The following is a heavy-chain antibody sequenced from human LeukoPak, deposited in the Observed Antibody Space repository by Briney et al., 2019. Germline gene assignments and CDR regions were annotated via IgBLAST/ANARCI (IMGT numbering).Heavy chain of an antibody. D-gene: IGHD1-1*01. V-gene: IGHV1-2*02. CDR3: ATEQQIIQTDAFDI. J-gene: IGHJ3*02. CDR1: GDSFSGYY. CDR2: INPNTGDT. Sequence: ASVKVSCKASGDSFSGYYIHWLRQAPGQGPEWMGWINPNTGDTSSPQNFQGRLIPKFQGRVTLTSDTSVSTTYMELSSLSSDDTAVYYCATEQQIIQTDAFDIWGQGTMVTVSS.